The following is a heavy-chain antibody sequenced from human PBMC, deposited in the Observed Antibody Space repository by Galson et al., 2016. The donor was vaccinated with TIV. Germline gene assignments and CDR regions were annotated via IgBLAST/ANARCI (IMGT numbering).Heavy chain of an antibody. CDR1: GGSINSDLYY. J-gene: IGHJ3*02. CDR2: IYYTGST. D-gene: IGHD3-22*01. CDR3: ARLTHYASSGYADAFDI. V-gene: IGHV4-39*01. Sequence: LSLTCTVSGGSINSDLYYWAWIRQPPGKGLEWIATIYYTGSTYYNPSLKSRVSISMDTPKNQFSLKLGSVTAADTAVYYCARLTHYASSGYADAFDIWGQGTMVPVSS.